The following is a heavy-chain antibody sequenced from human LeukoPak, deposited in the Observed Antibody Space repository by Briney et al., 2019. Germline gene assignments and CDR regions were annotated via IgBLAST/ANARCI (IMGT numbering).Heavy chain of an antibody. CDR3: ARMIGLGEVSPYFDY. Sequence: GESLKISCKGSGYSFTNYWIAWVRQMPGKGLEWMGIIYPRDSDIRYYPPFQGQVTISADKSISTTYLQWSSLKASDTAVYYCARMIGLGEVSPYFDYWGQGTLVTVSS. CDR2: IYPRDSDI. CDR1: GYSFTNYW. V-gene: IGHV5-51*01. J-gene: IGHJ4*02. D-gene: IGHD3-16*02.